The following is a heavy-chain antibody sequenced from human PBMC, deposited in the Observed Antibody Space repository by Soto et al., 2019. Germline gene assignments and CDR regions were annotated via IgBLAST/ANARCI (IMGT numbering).Heavy chain of an antibody. CDR2: MYYDGSDT. Sequence: GGSLRLSCVGSGFIFSNNGMHWVRQTPGKGLEWVAFMYYDGSDTSYADSVKGRFTISRDNAKNTLYLQMNSLRAEDTAVYYCSRVGGSTWHWGQGTLVTVSS. CDR1: GFIFSNNG. CDR3: SRVGGSTWH. V-gene: IGHV3-33*04. J-gene: IGHJ4*02. D-gene: IGHD1-26*01.